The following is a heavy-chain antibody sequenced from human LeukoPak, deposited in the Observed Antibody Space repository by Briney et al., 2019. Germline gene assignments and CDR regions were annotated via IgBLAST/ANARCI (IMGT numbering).Heavy chain of an antibody. J-gene: IGHJ3*02. CDR2: VSVDGSNK. CDR3: AREGDSSGYDAFDI. CDR1: GFIFSGYV. Sequence: GGSLRLSCAASGFIFSGYVMHWVRQAPGKGLEWVAIVSVDGSNKFYGDSVKGRFTIFRENRENRVYVQMNSLRGEDTAIYHCAREGDSSGYDAFDIWGQGTMVTVSS. D-gene: IGHD3-22*01. V-gene: IGHV3-30-3*01.